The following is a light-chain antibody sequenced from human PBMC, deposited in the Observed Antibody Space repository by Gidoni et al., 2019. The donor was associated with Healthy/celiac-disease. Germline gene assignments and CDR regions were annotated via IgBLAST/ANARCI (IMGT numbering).Light chain of an antibody. Sequence: DIQLTQAPSFLSASVADRVTITCRASQGISSYLAWYPQKPGKAPKLLIYAASTLQSGVPSRFSGSGSVTEFTLTISRLQPEDFATYYCQQLNSYPLTFGPGTKVDIK. CDR1: QGISSY. CDR2: AAS. J-gene: IGKJ3*01. CDR3: QQLNSYPLT. V-gene: IGKV1-9*01.